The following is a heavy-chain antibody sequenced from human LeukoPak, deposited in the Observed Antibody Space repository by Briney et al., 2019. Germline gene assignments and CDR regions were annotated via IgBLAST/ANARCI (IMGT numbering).Heavy chain of an antibody. Sequence: GGSLRLSCAASGFAFNSYTMNWVRQAPGKGLEWVSAISGSGGSTYYADSVKGRFTISRDNSKNTLYLQMNSLRAEDTAVYYCAKGQDVGATDYWGQGTLVTVSS. CDR1: GFAFNSYT. J-gene: IGHJ4*02. CDR3: AKGQDVGATDY. CDR2: ISGSGGST. D-gene: IGHD1-26*01. V-gene: IGHV3-23*01.